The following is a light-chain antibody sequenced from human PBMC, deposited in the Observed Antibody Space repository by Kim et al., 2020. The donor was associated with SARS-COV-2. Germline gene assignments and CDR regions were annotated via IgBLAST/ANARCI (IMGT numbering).Light chain of an antibody. J-gene: IGLJ3*02. Sequence: GPSIPISFTGTSSDVGGYKYVSWYQQHPSKAPKLMIYDVSNRPSGVSNRFSGSKSGNTASLTISGLQAEDETDYYCSSYTSSSTWVFGGGTQLTVL. V-gene: IGLV2-14*04. CDR2: DVS. CDR3: SSYTSSSTWV. CDR1: SSDVGGYKY.